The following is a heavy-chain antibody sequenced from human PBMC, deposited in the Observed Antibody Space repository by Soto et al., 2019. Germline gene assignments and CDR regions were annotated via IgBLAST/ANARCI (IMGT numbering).Heavy chain of an antibody. CDR2: IYYSGST. CDR3: ARPLLGYCSSTSCYPIRGYDAFDI. J-gene: IGHJ3*02. CDR1: GGSISSSSYY. D-gene: IGHD2-2*01. V-gene: IGHV4-39*01. Sequence: QLQLQESGPGLVKPSETLSLTCTVSGGSISSSSYYWGWIRQPPGKGLEWIGSIYYSGSTYYNPSLTSRVTISVDTSKNQFSLKLSSVTAADTAVYYCARPLLGYCSSTSCYPIRGYDAFDIWGQGTMVTVSS.